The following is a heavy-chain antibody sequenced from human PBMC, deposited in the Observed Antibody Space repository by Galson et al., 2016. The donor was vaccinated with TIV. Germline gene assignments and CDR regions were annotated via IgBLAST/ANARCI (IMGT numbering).Heavy chain of an antibody. CDR3: ARIIGYWVGYYTMDV. D-gene: IGHD2-8*02. CDR2: ISNSGDYI. Sequence: SLRLSCAASGFTFSGHSMNWVRQAPGKGLEWVTSISNSGDYIYYSDSMKGRFTISRDNAKKSLYLQMHSLRAEDTAVYYCARIIGYWVGYYTMDVRGQGTTVTVSS. CDR1: GFTFSGHS. V-gene: IGHV3-21*01. J-gene: IGHJ6*02.